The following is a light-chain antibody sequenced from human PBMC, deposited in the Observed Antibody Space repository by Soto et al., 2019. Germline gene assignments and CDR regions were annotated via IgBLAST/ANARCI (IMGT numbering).Light chain of an antibody. Sequence: DIVMTQSPDSLAVSLGERATINCKSSQSVLYSSNNKSYLAWYQQKPGQPPKLLIFWASTRESGVPDRFSGSGSGTDFTLTINSLQAEDVAVYYCQQYYSTPFTFGGGTKVESK. CDR3: QQYYSTPFT. J-gene: IGKJ4*01. CDR1: QSVLYSSNNKSY. CDR2: WAS. V-gene: IGKV4-1*01.